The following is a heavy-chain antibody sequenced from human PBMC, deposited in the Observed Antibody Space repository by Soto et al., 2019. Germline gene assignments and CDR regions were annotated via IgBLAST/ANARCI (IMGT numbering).Heavy chain of an antibody. J-gene: IGHJ6*02. V-gene: IGHV3-21*02. D-gene: IGHD6-13*01. Sequence: EVQLVESGGGLVKPGGSLRLSCAASGFTFSSYSMNWVRQAPGKGLEWVASISSSSSYIYYADSVKGRFTISRDKAKNSLFLQMSSLRAEDTALYYCARHQGPAAGNYGMDGWGRWTTVTVSS. CDR2: ISSSSSYI. CDR3: ARHQGPAAGNYGMDG. CDR1: GFTFSSYS.